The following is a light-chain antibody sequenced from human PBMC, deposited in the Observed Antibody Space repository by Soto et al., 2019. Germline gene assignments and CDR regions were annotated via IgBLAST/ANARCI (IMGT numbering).Light chain of an antibody. CDR2: DVS. V-gene: IGLV2-14*01. CDR1: SSDVGGYNY. J-gene: IGLJ1*01. Sequence: QSALTQPASGSGSPGQSITISCTGTSSDVGGYNYVSWYQQHPGKAPKHMIYDVSNRPSGVSNRFSGYKSGNTASLTISGLQAEDEADYYCSSYTSSSSYVLGTGTKVTVL. CDR3: SSYTSSSSYV.